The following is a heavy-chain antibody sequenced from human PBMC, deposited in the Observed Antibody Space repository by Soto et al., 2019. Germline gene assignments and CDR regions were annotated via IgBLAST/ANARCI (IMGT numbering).Heavy chain of an antibody. CDR1: GYTFTSYD. CDR3: ARDGVVVPAAMESFDY. CDR2: MNPNSGNT. D-gene: IGHD2-2*01. Sequence: ASVKVSCKASGYTFTSYDINWVRQATGQGLEWVGWMNPNSGNTGYEQKFQGRVTMTRNTSMSTAYMELGSLRSEDTAVYYCARDGVVVPAAMESFDYWGQGTQVTVSS. J-gene: IGHJ4*02. V-gene: IGHV1-8*01.